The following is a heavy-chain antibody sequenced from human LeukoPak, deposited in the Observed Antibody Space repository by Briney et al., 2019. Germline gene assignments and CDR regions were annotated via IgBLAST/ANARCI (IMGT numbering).Heavy chain of an antibody. CDR2: ISGSGGST. Sequence: PGGSLRLSCAASGFIFRSYWMTWIRQAPGKGLEWVSAISGSGGSTYYADSVKGRFTISRDNSKNTLYLQMNSLRAEDTAVYYCAKDRGYSGYELAYWGQGTLVTVSS. CDR3: AKDRGYSGYELAY. CDR1: GFIFRSYW. V-gene: IGHV3-23*01. D-gene: IGHD5-12*01. J-gene: IGHJ4*02.